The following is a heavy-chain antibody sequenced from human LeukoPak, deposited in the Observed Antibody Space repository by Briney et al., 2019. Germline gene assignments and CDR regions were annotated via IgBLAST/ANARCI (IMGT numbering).Heavy chain of an antibody. CDR3: ARKGTVTTPFDY. CDR1: GDSVSSNSAA. J-gene: IGHJ4*02. Sequence: SQTLSLTCAISGDSVSSNSAAWNWIRQSPSRGLEWLGRTYYRSKWISDHAVSVKSRMTINADTSKNQFSLQVNSVTPEDTAVYYCARKGTVTTPFDYWGQGILVTVSS. CDR2: TYYRSKWIS. D-gene: IGHD1/OR15-1a*01. V-gene: IGHV6-1*01.